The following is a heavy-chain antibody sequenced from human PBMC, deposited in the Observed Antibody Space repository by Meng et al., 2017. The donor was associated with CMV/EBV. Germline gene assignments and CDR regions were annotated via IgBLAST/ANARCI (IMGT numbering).Heavy chain of an antibody. CDR3: ARSWTAYYFDY. CDR1: GGSISSYY. D-gene: IGHD1-1*01. J-gene: IGHJ4*02. CDR2: IYTSGST. Sequence: LPRPVVGGSISSYYWSWIRQPAGKGLEWIGRIYTSGSTNYNPSLKSRVTMSVDTSKNQFSLKLSSVTAADTAVYYCARSWTAYYFDYWGQGTLVTVSS. V-gene: IGHV4-4*07.